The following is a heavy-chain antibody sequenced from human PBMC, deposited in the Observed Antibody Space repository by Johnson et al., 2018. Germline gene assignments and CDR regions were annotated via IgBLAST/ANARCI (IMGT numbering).Heavy chain of an antibody. CDR1: GFTISNYY. Sequence: VQLVQSGGGLVQPGGSLRLSCAASGFTISNYYMNWVRQAPGKGLEWVSLIYNEGNTHYADSVKGRFTISRDNAKNTLYLQMHSLRAEDTAVYYCARLPHLFGMDVWGQGTTVTVSS. CDR2: IYNEGNT. J-gene: IGHJ6*02. CDR3: ARLPHLFGMDV. V-gene: IGHV3-66*04.